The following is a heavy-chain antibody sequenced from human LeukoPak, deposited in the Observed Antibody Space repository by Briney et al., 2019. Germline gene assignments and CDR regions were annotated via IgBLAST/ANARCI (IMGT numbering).Heavy chain of an antibody. D-gene: IGHD3-10*01. Sequence: ASVKVSCKASGYTFTGYYTHWVRQAPGQGLEWMGWINPNSGGTNYAQKFQGWVTMTRDTSISTAYMELSRLRSDDTAVYYCARGALVSPGDDYYGSGHFDYWGQGTLVTVSS. V-gene: IGHV1-2*04. CDR2: INPNSGGT. J-gene: IGHJ4*02. CDR1: GYTFTGYY. CDR3: ARGALVSPGDDYYGSGHFDY.